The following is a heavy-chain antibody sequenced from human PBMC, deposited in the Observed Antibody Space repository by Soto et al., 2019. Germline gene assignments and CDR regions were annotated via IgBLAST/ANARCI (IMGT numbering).Heavy chain of an antibody. CDR1: GFTFSNAW. V-gene: IGHV3-15*07. CDR3: TTDQGYYDSSGYTYYFDY. CDR2: IKSKTDGGTT. D-gene: IGHD3-22*01. Sequence: GSLRLSCAASGFTFSNAWMNWVRQAPGKVLEWVGRIKSKTDGGTTDYAAPVKGRFTISRDDSKNTLYLQMNSLKTEDTAVYYCTTDQGYYDSSGYTYYFDYWGQGTLVTVSS. J-gene: IGHJ4*02.